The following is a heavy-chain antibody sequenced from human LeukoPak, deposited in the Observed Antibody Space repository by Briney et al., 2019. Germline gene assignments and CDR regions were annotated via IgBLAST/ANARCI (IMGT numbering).Heavy chain of an antibody. V-gene: IGHV4-4*07. D-gene: IGHD5-18*01. CDR1: GGSIRSYY. J-gene: IGHJ6*02. Sequence: SETLSLTCTVSGGSIRSYYWSWIRQPAGKGLEWIGRIYTSGSTNYNPSLKSRVTMSVDTSKNQFSLKLSSVTAADTAVYYCARGWAPGYSYGYQAGYYYGMDVWGQGTTVTVSS. CDR2: IYTSGST. CDR3: ARGWAPGYSYGYQAGYYYGMDV.